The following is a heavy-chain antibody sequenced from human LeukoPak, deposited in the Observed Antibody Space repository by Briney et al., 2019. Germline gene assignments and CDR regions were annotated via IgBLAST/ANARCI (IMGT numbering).Heavy chain of an antibody. V-gene: IGHV3-11*01. CDR1: GFTFSDYY. Sequence: NPGGSLRLSCAASGFTFSDYYMSWIRQAPGKGLEWVSYISSSGNTIYYADSVKGRFTISRDNAKNSLYLQMNSLRAEDTAVYYCARRAGGYSHPYDYWGQGILVTVSS. J-gene: IGHJ4*02. D-gene: IGHD4-23*01. CDR3: ARRAGGYSHPYDY. CDR2: ISSSGNTI.